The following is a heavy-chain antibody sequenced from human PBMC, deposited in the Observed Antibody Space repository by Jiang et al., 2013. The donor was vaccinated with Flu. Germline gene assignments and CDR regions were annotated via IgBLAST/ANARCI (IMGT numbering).Heavy chain of an antibody. Sequence: GLVKPSETLSLTCAVSGYSISSGYYWGWIRQPPGKGLEWIGSIYHSGSTYYNPSLKSRVTISVDTSKNQFSLKLSSVTAADTAVYYCARALDYYYYMDVWGKGTTVTVSS. J-gene: IGHJ6*03. CDR1: GYSISSGYY. CDR2: IYHSGST. V-gene: IGHV4-38-2*01. CDR3: ARALDYYYYMDV.